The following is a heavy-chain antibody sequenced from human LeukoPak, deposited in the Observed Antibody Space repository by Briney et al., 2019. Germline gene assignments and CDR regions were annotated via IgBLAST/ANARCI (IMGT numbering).Heavy chain of an antibody. J-gene: IGHJ4*02. CDR2: IYHSGST. Sequence: SETLSLTCAVSGGSISSSNWWSWVRQPPGKGLEWIGEIYHSGSTNYNPSLKSRVTISVDKSKNQFSLKLSSVTAADTAVYYCARDRSEAAAGSDYIDYWGQGTLVTVSS. CDR1: GGSISSSNW. CDR3: ARDRSEAAAGSDYIDY. V-gene: IGHV4-4*02. D-gene: IGHD6-13*01.